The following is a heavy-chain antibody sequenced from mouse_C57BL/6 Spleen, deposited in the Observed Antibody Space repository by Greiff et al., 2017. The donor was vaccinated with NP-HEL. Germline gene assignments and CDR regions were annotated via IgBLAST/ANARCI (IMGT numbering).Heavy chain of an antibody. CDR1: GFTFSDYG. V-gene: IGHV5-15*01. D-gene: IGHD2-4*01. CDR2: ISNLAYSI. Sequence: EVKLQESGGGLVQPGGSLKLSCAASGFTFSDYGMAWVRQAPRKGPEWVAFISNLAYSIYYADTVTGRFTISRENAKNTLYREMSSLRSEDTAMYYCARRYYEGYFDVWGTGTTVTVSS. CDR3: ARRYYEGYFDV. J-gene: IGHJ1*03.